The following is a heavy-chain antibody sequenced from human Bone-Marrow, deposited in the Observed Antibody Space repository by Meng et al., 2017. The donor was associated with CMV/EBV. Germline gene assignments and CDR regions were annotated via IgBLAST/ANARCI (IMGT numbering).Heavy chain of an antibody. CDR3: VRDLKGTSVTTRGLYGMDF. J-gene: IGHJ6*02. CDR2: INPNSAYT. CDR1: AYIFTAYY. Sequence: ASVKDFCKASAYIFTAYYILWVRQAPGQGLEYMAWINPNSAYTISAQKFQGRVTMTRDKYISTAYMELSWLTSDDTAVYYCVRDLKGTSVTTRGLYGMDFWGQGTTVTVSS. V-gene: IGHV1-2*02. D-gene: IGHD4-11*01.